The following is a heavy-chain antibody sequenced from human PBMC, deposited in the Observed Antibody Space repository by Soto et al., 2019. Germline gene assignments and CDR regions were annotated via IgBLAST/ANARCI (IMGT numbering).Heavy chain of an antibody. J-gene: IGHJ6*02. D-gene: IGHD6-13*01. V-gene: IGHV3-23*01. CDR1: GFTFSSYA. CDR2: ISGSGGST. Sequence: RRLSCAASGFTFSSYAMSWVRQAPGKGLEWVSAISGSGGSTYYADSVKGRFTISRDNSKNTLYLQMNSLRAEDTAVYYCAKAKGVPYSSSWYGMDVWGQGTTVTVSS. CDR3: AKAKGVPYSSSWYGMDV.